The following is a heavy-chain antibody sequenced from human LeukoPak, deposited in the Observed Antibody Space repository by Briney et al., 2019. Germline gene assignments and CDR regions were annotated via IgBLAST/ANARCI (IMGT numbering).Heavy chain of an antibody. V-gene: IGHV4-39*01. CDR2: IYYSGST. D-gene: IGHD6-6*01. J-gene: IGHJ5*02. Sequence: SETLSLTCTVSGGSIGSSSYYWGWIRQPPGKGLEWIGRIYYSGSTSYNPSLKSPVTISVDTSKNQFSLKLSSVTAADTAVYYCARSQHDYSSSVTWFDPWGQGALVTVSS. CDR1: GGSIGSSSYY. CDR3: ARSQHDYSSSVTWFDP.